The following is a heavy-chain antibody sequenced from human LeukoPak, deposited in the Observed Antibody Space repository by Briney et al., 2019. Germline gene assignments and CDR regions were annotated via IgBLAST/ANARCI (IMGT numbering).Heavy chain of an antibody. Sequence: GGSLRLSCAASGFTLSNYWMHWVRQAPGKGLVWVSRINADGTSASYADSVKGRFTISRDNAKNTLYLQMNSLRAEDAAMYYCARDYGRSRDYGMDVWGQGTTVTVSS. CDR2: INADGTSA. CDR3: ARDYGRSRDYGMDV. D-gene: IGHD3-10*01. V-gene: IGHV3-74*01. J-gene: IGHJ6*02. CDR1: GFTLSNYW.